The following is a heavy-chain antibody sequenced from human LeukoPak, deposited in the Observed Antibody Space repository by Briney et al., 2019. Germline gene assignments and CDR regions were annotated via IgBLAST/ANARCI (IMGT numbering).Heavy chain of an antibody. J-gene: IGHJ6*02. CDR2: INTYNGNT. D-gene: IGHD3-10*01. CDR1: GYTFIFYG. CDR3: ARTGTFGSEAYYYGMDV. Sequence: GASVKVSCKASGYTFIFYGITWVRQAPGQGLEWMGWINTYNGNTNYAQKFQGRVTMTTDTSTSTAYMELRSLRSDDAAVYYCARTGTFGSEAYYYGMDVWGQGTTVTVSS. V-gene: IGHV1-18*01.